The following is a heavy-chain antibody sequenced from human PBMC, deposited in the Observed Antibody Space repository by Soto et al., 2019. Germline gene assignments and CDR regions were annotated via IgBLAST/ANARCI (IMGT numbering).Heavy chain of an antibody. D-gene: IGHD5-18*01. CDR2: ISGSGGST. Sequence: GGSLRLSCAASGFTFSSYAMSWVRQAPGKGLEWVSAISGSGGSTYYADSVKGRFTISRDNSKKTLYLQMNSLRAEDTAVYYCAKLRGPSWIQLWTPFDYWGQGTLVTVSS. CDR1: GFTFSSYA. V-gene: IGHV3-23*01. J-gene: IGHJ4*02. CDR3: AKLRGPSWIQLWTPFDY.